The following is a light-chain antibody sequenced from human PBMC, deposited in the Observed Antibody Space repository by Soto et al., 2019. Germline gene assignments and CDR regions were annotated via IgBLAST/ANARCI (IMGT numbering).Light chain of an antibody. V-gene: IGKV1-5*01. CDR1: QSVSRW. CDR3: QQSHNFDPPT. J-gene: IGKJ4*01. CDR2: DAS. Sequence: DVQMTQSPSTLSASVGDRVTVTCRASQSVSRWVAWYQQKVGKAPKLLIFDASSLESGVPSRFSGSGSGTEFTLTIRSLHPDDAATYYCQQSHNFDPPTFGEGTKVEIK.